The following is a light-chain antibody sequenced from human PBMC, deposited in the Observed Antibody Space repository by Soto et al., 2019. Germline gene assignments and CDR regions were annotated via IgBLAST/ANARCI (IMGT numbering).Light chain of an antibody. Sequence: EIVLTQSPGTLSLSPGERATLSCRASQSVSSSYLAWYQQKPGQGPRLLIYGASSRATGIPDRFSGSGSGTEFTLTITGLQLEDFATYYCQQDYSTLATFGQGTRLEIK. CDR2: GAS. V-gene: IGKV3-20*01. CDR1: QSVSSSY. CDR3: QQDYSTLAT. J-gene: IGKJ5*01.